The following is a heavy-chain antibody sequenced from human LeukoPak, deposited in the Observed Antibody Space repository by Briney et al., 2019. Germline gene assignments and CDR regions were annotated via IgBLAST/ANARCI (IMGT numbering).Heavy chain of an antibody. D-gene: IGHD3-16*01. Sequence: PGGSLRLSCAASGCPFSNYGMYWVRQPPGKGLEWMAVISHDGSNKHYADSVKGRITIARDNSMNTPYLQMNSLTAEDTAVYYCAKVRWGSDNALDSWGQGTLVTGSS. CDR2: ISHDGSNK. V-gene: IGHV3-30*18. CDR1: GCPFSNYG. J-gene: IGHJ4*02. CDR3: AKVRWGSDNALDS.